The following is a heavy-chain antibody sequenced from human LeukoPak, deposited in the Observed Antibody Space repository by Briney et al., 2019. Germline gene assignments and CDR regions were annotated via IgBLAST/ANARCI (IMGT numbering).Heavy chain of an antibody. CDR2: ISAYNGNT. CDR3: ARGGSWDIVVVPAGEGLDV. J-gene: IGHJ6*04. V-gene: IGHV1-18*01. Sequence: ASVKVSCKASGYTFTSYGISWVRQAPGQGLEWMGWISAYNGNTNYAQKLQGRVTMTTDTSTSTAYMELRSLRSEDTAVYYCARGGSWDIVVVPAGEGLDVWGKGTTVTVSS. D-gene: IGHD2-2*01. CDR1: GYTFTSYG.